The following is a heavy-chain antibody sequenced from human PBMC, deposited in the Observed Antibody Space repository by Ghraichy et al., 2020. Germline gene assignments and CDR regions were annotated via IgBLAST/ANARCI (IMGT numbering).Heavy chain of an antibody. D-gene: IGHD3-16*01. CDR2: IYYSGST. CDR3: ARQRGSYAKNWFDP. Sequence: SETLSLTCTVSGGSISSYYWGWIRQPPGKGLEWIGSIYYSGSTYYNPSLKSRVTISVDTSKNQFSLKLSSVTAADTAVYYCARQRGSYAKNWFDPWGQGTLVTVSS. CDR1: GGSISSYY. V-gene: IGHV4-39*01. J-gene: IGHJ5*02.